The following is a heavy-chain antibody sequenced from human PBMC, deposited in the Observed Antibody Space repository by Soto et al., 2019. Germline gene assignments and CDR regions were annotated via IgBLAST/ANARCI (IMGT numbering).Heavy chain of an antibody. CDR3: TTDPLRRTNYYYYGMDV. CDR1: GFTFSNAW. V-gene: IGHV3-15*01. D-gene: IGHD4-17*01. J-gene: IGHJ6*02. Sequence: EVQLVESGGGLVKPGGSLRLSCAASGFTFSNAWMSWVRQAPGKGLEWVGRIKSKTDGGTTDYAAPVKGRFTISRDDSKNTLYLQMNSLKTEDTAVYYCTTDPLRRTNYYYYGMDVWGQGTTVTVSS. CDR2: IKSKTDGGTT.